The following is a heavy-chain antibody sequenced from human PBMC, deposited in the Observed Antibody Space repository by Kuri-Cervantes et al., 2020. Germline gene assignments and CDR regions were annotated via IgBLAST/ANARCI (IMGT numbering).Heavy chain of an antibody. J-gene: IGHJ3*02. D-gene: IGHD2-15*01. CDR2: IYSSGST. CDR3: ARDQSGGPTDGAFDI. V-gene: IGHV4-59*01. Sequence: GSLRLSCTVSGGSINTYYWSWIRLPPGKGLEWIGYIYSSGSTNYNPSLKSRVTISVDTSKKQFSLKLSSVTAADTAVYYCARDQSGGPTDGAFDIWGQGTTVTVSS. CDR1: GGSINTYY.